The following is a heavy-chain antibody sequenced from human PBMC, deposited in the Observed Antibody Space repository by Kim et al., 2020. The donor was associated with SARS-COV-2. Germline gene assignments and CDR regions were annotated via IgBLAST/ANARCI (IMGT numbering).Heavy chain of an antibody. CDR1: GFTFTIYA. D-gene: IGHD3-10*01. CDR3: ARRNGYHGSGYMDV. Sequence: GGSPRLSCAGAGFTFTIYAMNWVRQAPGKGLEWVSAIDQSGTGTYDADSVKGRFVVSRDNSKNTLYLQMNSLRAEDTAVYYCARRNGYHGSGYMDVWGRGTTVTVSS. V-gene: IGHV3-23*05. J-gene: IGHJ6*02. CDR2: IDQSGTGT.